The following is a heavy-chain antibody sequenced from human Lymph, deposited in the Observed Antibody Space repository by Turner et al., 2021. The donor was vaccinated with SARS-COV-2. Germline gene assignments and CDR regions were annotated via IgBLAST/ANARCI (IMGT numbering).Heavy chain of an antibody. J-gene: IGHJ4*02. V-gene: IGHV3-33*01. D-gene: IGHD2-15*01. CDR2: SWYDGSKI. Sequence: QVQLVESGGGVVQPGRALRLPCGASGFTFSGYGMHWVRQAPGKGLGWVEVSWYDGSKIYYADSVKGRFTISRDNSKNTLYLQMNSVRTEYTAVYYCARDRTPCGVFDYWGQGTLVTVSS. CDR1: GFTFSGYG. CDR3: ARDRTPCGVFDY.